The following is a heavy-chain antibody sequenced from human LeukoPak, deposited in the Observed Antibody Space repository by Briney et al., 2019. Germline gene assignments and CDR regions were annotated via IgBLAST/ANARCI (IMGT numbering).Heavy chain of an antibody. CDR2: ISYDGSNK. J-gene: IGHJ4*02. Sequence: GGSLRLSCAASGFTFSSYAMHWVRQAPGKGLEWEAVISYDGSNKYYADSVKGRFTISRDNSKNTLYLQMNSLRAEDTAVYYCARDQNYYGSGSYFTFDYWGQGTLVTVSS. CDR1: GFTFSSYA. V-gene: IGHV3-30-3*01. D-gene: IGHD3-10*01. CDR3: ARDQNYYGSGSYFTFDY.